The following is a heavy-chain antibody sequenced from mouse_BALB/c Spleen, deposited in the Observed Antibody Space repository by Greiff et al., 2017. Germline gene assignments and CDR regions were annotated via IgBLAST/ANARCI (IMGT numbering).Heavy chain of an antibody. CDR3: ARAGTAWGGYAMDY. CDR1: GFNIKDTY. D-gene: IGHD3-3*01. CDR2: IDPANGNT. Sequence: EVQLQQSGAELVKPGASVKLSCTASGFNIKDTYMHWVKQRPEQGLEWIGRIDPANGNTKYDPKFQGKATITADTSSNTAYLQLSSLTSEDTAVYYGARAGTAWGGYAMDYWGQGTSVTVSS. J-gene: IGHJ4*01. V-gene: IGHV14-3*02.